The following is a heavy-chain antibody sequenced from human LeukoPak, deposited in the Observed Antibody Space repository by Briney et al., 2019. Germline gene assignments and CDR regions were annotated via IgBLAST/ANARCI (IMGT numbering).Heavy chain of an antibody. CDR1: GFTFSSYG. V-gene: IGHV3-30*18. Sequence: PGGSLRLSCAASGFTFSSYGMHWVRQAPGKGLEWVAVISYDGSNKYYADSVKGRFTISRDNSKNTLYLQMNSLRAEDTAVYDCAKDVIAGYSSGWYGMDVWGQGTTVTVSS. CDR2: ISYDGSNK. CDR3: AKDVIAGYSSGWYGMDV. D-gene: IGHD6-19*01. J-gene: IGHJ6*02.